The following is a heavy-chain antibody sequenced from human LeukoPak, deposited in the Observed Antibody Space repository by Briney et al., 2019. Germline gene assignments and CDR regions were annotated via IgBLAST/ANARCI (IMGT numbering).Heavy chain of an antibody. CDR3: AIVQDWVSPTRSFYYLDV. CDR1: GGSISSYY. Sequence: SETLSLTCTVSGGSISSYYWSWIRQPAGKGLERIGHIYTSGSTNYNPSLKSRVTRSVDTSKNQFSLKLRSVTAADPAVYYCAIVQDWVSPTRSFYYLDVCGEGCSVTVSS. J-gene: IGHJ6*03. D-gene: IGHD3-9*01. V-gene: IGHV4-4*07. CDR2: IYTSGST.